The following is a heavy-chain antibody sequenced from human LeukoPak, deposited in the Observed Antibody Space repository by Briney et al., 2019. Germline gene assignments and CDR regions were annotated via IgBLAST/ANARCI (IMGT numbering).Heavy chain of an antibody. Sequence: SETLSLTCTVSGYSISTSYYWGWIRQPPGKGLEWIGSIYHSGNTYYNPSLKSRVTISVDTSKNQFSLKLNSVTAADTAVYYCAKQFQIGVNYFDYWGQGTPVTVSS. CDR2: IYHSGNT. CDR1: GYSISTSYY. CDR3: AKQFQIGVNYFDY. J-gene: IGHJ4*02. V-gene: IGHV4-38-2*02. D-gene: IGHD3-22*01.